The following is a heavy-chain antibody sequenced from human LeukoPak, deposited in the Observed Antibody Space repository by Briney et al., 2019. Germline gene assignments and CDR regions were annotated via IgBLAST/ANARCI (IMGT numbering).Heavy chain of an antibody. V-gene: IGHV3-23*01. CDR2: LSASGATT. D-gene: IGHD4-17*01. J-gene: IGHJ4*02. CDR3: AKELTTVIKNYFDY. CDR1: GFTFSSYA. Sequence: GGSLRLSCAASGFTFSSYAMSWVRQAPGEVLEWVSALSASGATTYYADSVKGRFTVSRDNSKNTLYLQMNSLRAEDTAVYYCAKELTTVIKNYFDYWGQGTLVTVSS.